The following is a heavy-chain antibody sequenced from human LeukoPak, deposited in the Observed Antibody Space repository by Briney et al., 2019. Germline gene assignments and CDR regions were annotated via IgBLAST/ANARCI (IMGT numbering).Heavy chain of an antibody. Sequence: GGSLRLSCTVSGLTFSDYGMSWVRQAPGKGLEWVSGINWDGGSTGYADSVKGRFTISRDNAKNSLYMQMNSLRAEDTALYHCAREKRYCSGGSCQRDAFDIWGQGTMVTVSS. J-gene: IGHJ3*02. V-gene: IGHV3-20*01. D-gene: IGHD2-15*01. CDR3: AREKRYCSGGSCQRDAFDI. CDR1: GLTFSDYG. CDR2: INWDGGST.